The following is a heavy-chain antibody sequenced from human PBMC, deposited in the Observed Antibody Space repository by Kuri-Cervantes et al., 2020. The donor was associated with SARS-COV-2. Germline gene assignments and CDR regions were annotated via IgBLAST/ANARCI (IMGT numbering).Heavy chain of an antibody. V-gene: IGHV4-38-2*02. CDR3: ARVEGSSWNNYYYGMDV. D-gene: IGHD6-13*01. Sequence: GSLRLSCTVSGYSISSGYYWGWIRQPPGKGLEWIGSIYHSGSTYYNPSLKSRVTISVDTSKNQFSLKLSSVTAADTAVYYCARVEGSSWNNYYYGMDVWGQGTTVTVSS. CDR1: GYSISSGYY. J-gene: IGHJ6*02. CDR2: IYHSGST.